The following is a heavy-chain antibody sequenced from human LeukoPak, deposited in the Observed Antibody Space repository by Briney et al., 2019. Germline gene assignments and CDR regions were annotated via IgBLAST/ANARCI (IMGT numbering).Heavy chain of an antibody. D-gene: IGHD2-15*01. Sequence: PGGSLRLSCAASGFTFSSYGMHWVRQAPGKGLEWVAVISFDGSNEYYADSVKGRFTISRDNSKNTLYLQMNSLRAEDTAVYYCAKGTGYCSGGSCYYGVDYWGQGTLVTVSS. CDR1: GFTFSSYG. J-gene: IGHJ4*02. V-gene: IGHV3-30*18. CDR2: ISFDGSNE. CDR3: AKGTGYCSGGSCYYGVDY.